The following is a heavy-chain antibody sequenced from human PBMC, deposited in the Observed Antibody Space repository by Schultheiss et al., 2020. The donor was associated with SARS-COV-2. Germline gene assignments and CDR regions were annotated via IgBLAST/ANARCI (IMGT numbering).Heavy chain of an antibody. CDR2: VTAYNSKT. J-gene: IGHJ5*02. V-gene: IGHV1-18*01. Sequence: ASVKVSCKASDYTFSTYGISWVRQAPGQGLEWMGWVTAYNSKTNYAQKFQGRVTMTTDTSTSTAYMELRSLRSDDTAVYYCARDQSAVAVGENWFDPWGQGTLVTVSS. CDR1: DYTFSTYG. D-gene: IGHD6-19*01. CDR3: ARDQSAVAVGENWFDP.